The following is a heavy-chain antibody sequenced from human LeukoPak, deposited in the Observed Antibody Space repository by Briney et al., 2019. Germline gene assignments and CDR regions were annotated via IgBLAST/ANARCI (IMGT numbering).Heavy chain of an antibody. D-gene: IGHD3-10*01. Sequence: SETLSLTCTVSGDSITTYYWSFIRQPPGKGLEWIGFSSYTGNTNYNPSLKSRVTISLDMSKNQFSLSLKSVTAADTAMYYCARGTLMWFGAKMEYYFDSWGQGTPLTVSS. V-gene: IGHV4-59*01. CDR3: ARGTLMWFGAKMEYYFDS. J-gene: IGHJ4*02. CDR1: GDSITTYY. CDR2: SSYTGNT.